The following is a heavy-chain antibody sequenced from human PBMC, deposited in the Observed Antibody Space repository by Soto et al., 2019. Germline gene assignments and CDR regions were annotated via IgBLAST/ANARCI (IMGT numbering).Heavy chain of an antibody. D-gene: IGHD2-8*02. CDR2: IYYSGST. CDR3: ARGLVVHSWFDP. CDR1: GGSVSSGSYY. J-gene: IGHJ5*02. V-gene: IGHV4-61*01. Sequence: PXGTLSLTCTVSGGSVSSGSYYWSWIRQPPGKGLEWIGYIYYSGSTNYNPSLKSRVTISVDTSKNQFSLKLSSVTAADTAVYYCARGLVVHSWFDPWGQGTLVTVSS.